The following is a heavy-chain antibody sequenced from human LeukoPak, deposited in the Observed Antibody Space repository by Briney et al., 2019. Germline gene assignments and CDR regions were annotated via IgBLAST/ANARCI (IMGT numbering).Heavy chain of an antibody. CDR3: ARSKGLGYGDYGAFDI. CDR1: GFTFSSYE. D-gene: IGHD4-17*01. V-gene: IGHV4-34*01. Sequence: GSLRLSCAASGFTFSSYEMNWVRQPPGKGLEWIGEINHSGSTNYNPSLKSRVTISVDTSKNQFSLKLSSVTAADTAVYYCARSKGLGYGDYGAFDIWGQGTMVTVSS. CDR2: INHSGST. J-gene: IGHJ3*02.